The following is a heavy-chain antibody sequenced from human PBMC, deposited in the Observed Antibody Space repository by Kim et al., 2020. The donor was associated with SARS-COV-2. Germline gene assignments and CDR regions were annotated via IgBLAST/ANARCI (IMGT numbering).Heavy chain of an antibody. CDR1: GFTFSSYG. Sequence: GGSLRLSCAASGFTFSSYGMHWVRQAPGKGLEWVAVISYDGSNKYYADSVKGRFTISRDNSKNTLYLQMNSLRAEDTAVYYCAKDLKYYDILTGYSPRGIYHHYYGMDVWGQGTTGTVSS. D-gene: IGHD3-9*01. J-gene: IGHJ6*02. CDR3: AKDLKYYDILTGYSPRGIYHHYYGMDV. V-gene: IGHV3-30*18. CDR2: ISYDGSNK.